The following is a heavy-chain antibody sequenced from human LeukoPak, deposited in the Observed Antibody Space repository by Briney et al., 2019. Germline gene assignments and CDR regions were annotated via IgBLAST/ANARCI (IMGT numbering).Heavy chain of an antibody. J-gene: IGHJ4*02. CDR3: AKDYYDSSGYYYLDY. CDR1: GGSISSSSYY. CDR2: IYYSGST. V-gene: IGHV4-39*07. Sequence: SETLSLTCTVSGGSISSSSYYWGWIRQPPGKGLEWIGSIYYSGSTYYNPSLKSRVTMSVDTSKNQFSLKLSSVTAEDTAVYYCAKDYYDSSGYYYLDYWGQGTLVTVSS. D-gene: IGHD3-22*01.